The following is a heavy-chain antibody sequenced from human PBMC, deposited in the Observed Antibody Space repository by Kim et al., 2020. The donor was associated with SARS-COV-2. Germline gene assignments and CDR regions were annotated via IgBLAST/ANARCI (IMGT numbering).Heavy chain of an antibody. CDR3: ASTPHPYYYDSSTRFDP. V-gene: IGHV1-2*02. CDR2: INPNSGGT. CDR1: GYTFTGYY. J-gene: IGHJ5*02. D-gene: IGHD3-22*01. Sequence: ASVKVSCKASGYTFTGYYMHWVRQAPGQGLEWMGWINPNSGGTNYAQKFQGRVTMTRDTSISTAYMELSRLRSDDTAVYYCASTPHPYYYDSSTRFDPWGQGTLVTVSS.